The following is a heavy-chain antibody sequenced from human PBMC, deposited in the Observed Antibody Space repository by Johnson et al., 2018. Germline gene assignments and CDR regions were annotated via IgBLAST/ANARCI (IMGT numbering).Heavy chain of an antibody. V-gene: IGHV3-64*01. CDR2: ISTTGGST. J-gene: IGHJ6*02. CDR3: ARGGTSPFYYDDGMDV. Sequence: VQLVESGGGLVQPGGSXRLSCAASGFTFSSYAMHWVRQAPGKGLEYVSAISTTGGSTYYANSVRVRFTIPRDNSKNTLYLQMGSLRAVDMPVYYWARGGTSPFYYDDGMDVWGQGTTVTVSS. CDR1: GFTFSSYA. D-gene: IGHD3/OR15-3a*01.